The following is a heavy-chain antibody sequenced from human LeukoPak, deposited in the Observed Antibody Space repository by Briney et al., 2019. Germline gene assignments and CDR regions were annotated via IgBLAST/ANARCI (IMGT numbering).Heavy chain of an antibody. V-gene: IGHV1-2*02. CDR2: INPNSGGT. CDR3: ARDATLAPAGYNWFDP. J-gene: IGHJ5*02. Sequence: ASVKVSCKASGYTFTGYYIHWVRQAPGQGLEWMGWINPNSGGTNYAQKFQGRVTMTRDTSISTAYMELNRLTSDDTAVYYCARDATLAPAGYNWFDPWGQGTLVTVSS. CDR1: GYTFTGYY. D-gene: IGHD6-13*01.